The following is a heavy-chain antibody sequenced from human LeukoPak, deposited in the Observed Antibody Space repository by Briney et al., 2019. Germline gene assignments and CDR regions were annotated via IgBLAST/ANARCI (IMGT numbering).Heavy chain of an antibody. D-gene: IGHD3-10*01. J-gene: IGHJ3*02. CDR1: GFTFSSHL. CDR3: AKGPYGPGAFDI. V-gene: IGHV3-74*01. CDR2: ISSDGTYT. Sequence: GGSLRLSCAASGFTFSSHLMHWVRQAPGKGLVWVSRISSDGTYTNYADSVKGRFTISRDNSKNTLYLQMNSLRAEDTAVYYCAKGPYGPGAFDIWGQGTMVTVSS.